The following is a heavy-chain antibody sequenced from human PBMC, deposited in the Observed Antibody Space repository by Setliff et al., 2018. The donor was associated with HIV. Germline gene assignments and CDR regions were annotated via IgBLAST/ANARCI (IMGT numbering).Heavy chain of an antibody. CDR3: ARDSLPPPQQYYDFWSGLDS. J-gene: IGHJ4*02. CDR1: GGTFSNYA. Sequence: SVKVSCKASGGTFSNYAISWVRQAPGQGLEWMGRIIPMFGTSNHAQKFQGRVTLTADKSTDTAYMELRSLRSEDTAVYYCARDSLPPPQQYYDFWSGLDSWGQGTLVTVLL. CDR2: IIPMFGTS. V-gene: IGHV1-69*06. D-gene: IGHD3-3*01.